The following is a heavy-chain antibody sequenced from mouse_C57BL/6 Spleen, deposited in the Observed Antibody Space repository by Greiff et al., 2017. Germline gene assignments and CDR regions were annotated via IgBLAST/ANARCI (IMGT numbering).Heavy chain of an antibody. V-gene: IGHV1-64*01. Sequence: QLQQSGAELVKPGASVKLSCKASGYTFTSYWMHWVKQRPGQGLEWIGMIHPNSGSTNYNEKFKSKATLTVDKSSSTAYMQRSSLTSEDSAVYYCARSANWEFDYWGQGTTLTVSS. D-gene: IGHD4-1*01. CDR2: IHPNSGST. CDR1: GYTFTSYW. J-gene: IGHJ2*01. CDR3: ARSANWEFDY.